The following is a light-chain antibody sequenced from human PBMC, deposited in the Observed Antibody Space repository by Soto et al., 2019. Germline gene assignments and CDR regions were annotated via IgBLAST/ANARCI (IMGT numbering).Light chain of an antibody. Sequence: IVLTQSPATLSFSPGEIATLSCRAIPSATNFLAWYQQKPGQAPRLLIYGAFNRATGIPARFSGSGSGTDFTLTISSLEPEDSAIYYCQQRNIWPPVTFGQGTRLEIK. CDR2: GAF. J-gene: IGKJ5*01. CDR3: QQRNIWPPVT. V-gene: IGKV3-11*01. CDR1: PSATNF.